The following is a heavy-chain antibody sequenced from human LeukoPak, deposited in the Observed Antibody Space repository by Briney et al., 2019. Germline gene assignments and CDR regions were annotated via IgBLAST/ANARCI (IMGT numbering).Heavy chain of an antibody. CDR2: TYYRSKWYN. V-gene: IGHV6-1*01. Sequence: SQTLSLTCAISGDSVSSNSAAWNWIRQSPSRGLEWLGRTYYRSKWYNDYAVSVKSRITINPDTSKNQFSLQLNSVTPEDTAVYYRARARFIRSWYAYYYMDVWGKGTTVTVSS. CDR1: GDSVSSNSAA. D-gene: IGHD6-13*01. CDR3: ARARFIRSWYAYYYMDV. J-gene: IGHJ6*03.